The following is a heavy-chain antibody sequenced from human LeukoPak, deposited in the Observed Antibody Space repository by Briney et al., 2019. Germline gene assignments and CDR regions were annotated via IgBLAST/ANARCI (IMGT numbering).Heavy chain of an antibody. CDR3: AKDGTPSGSYSHPDY. CDR2: ISYDESNK. Sequence: GGSLRLSCAASGFTFSSYGMHWVRQAPGKGLEWVAVISYDESNKYYADSVKGRFTISRDNSKNTLYLQMNSLRAEDTAVYYCAKDGTPSGSYSHPDYWGQGTLVTVSS. CDR1: GFTFSSYG. J-gene: IGHJ4*02. D-gene: IGHD3-10*01. V-gene: IGHV3-30*18.